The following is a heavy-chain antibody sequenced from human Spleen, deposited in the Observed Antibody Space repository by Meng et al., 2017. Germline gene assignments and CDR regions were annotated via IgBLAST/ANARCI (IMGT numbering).Heavy chain of an antibody. CDR3: ARGPTTMAHDFDY. Sequence: QVQVPQWGAGLLKPSETLFLTCVVSGGSFSDYYWSWIRQPPGKGLEWIGEINHSGSTNYNPSLESRATISVDTSQNNLSLKLSSVTAADSAVYYCARGPTTMAHDFDYWGQGTLVTVSS. CDR2: INHSGST. D-gene: IGHD4-11*01. J-gene: IGHJ4*02. V-gene: IGHV4-34*01. CDR1: GGSFSDYY.